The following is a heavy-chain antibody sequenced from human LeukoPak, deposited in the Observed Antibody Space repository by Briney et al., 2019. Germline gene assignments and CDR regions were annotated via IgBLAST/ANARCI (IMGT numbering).Heavy chain of an antibody. CDR1: GYTFTNYA. CDR3: ARQIPNSGSAFDI. D-gene: IGHD1-14*01. J-gene: IGHJ3*02. Sequence: ASVKVSCKASGYTFTNYAMHWVRQAPGQRLGWMGWINAGNGNTKYSQEFQGRVTITRDTSANTAYMELSSLRSEDMAIYYCARQIPNSGSAFDIWGQGTMVTVSS. V-gene: IGHV1-3*03. CDR2: INAGNGNT.